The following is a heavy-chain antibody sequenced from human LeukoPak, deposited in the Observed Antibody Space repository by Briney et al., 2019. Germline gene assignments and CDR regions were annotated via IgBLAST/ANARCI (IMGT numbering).Heavy chain of an antibody. Sequence: PGGSLRLSCAASGFTFSSYVMSWVRQAPGEGLEWVSSISSSSSYIYYADSVKGRFTISRDNAKNSLYLQMNSLRAEDTAVYYCAGIYYSSGSFDYWGRGTLVTVSS. J-gene: IGHJ4*02. CDR1: GFTFSSYV. V-gene: IGHV3-21*01. D-gene: IGHD3-10*01. CDR3: AGIYYSSGSFDY. CDR2: ISSSSSYI.